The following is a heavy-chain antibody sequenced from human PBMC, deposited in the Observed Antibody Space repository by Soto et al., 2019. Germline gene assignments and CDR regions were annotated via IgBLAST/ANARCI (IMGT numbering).Heavy chain of an antibody. CDR2: ISAYNVNT. CDR1: GYTFTYYG. V-gene: IGHV1-18*01. CDR3: ARDWTLPMTWFDL. D-gene: IGHD3-22*01. Sequence: AASVKVSCKASGYTFTYYGISWVRQAPGQGLEWMGCISAYNVNTNYAQRLQGRVTMTTETSTSTAYMELRSLRSDDTAVFYCARDWTLPMTWFDLWGQGTLVTVPS. J-gene: IGHJ5*02.